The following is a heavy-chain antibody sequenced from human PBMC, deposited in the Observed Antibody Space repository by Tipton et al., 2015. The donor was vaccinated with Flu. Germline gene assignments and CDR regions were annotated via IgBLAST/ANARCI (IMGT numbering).Heavy chain of an antibody. Sequence: TLSLTCTVSGGSISSISHYWGWIRQPPGKGLEWIGSIYYRGSTFYNPSLKSRVTMSVDTSKNQVSLILNSVTAADTSVYYCARHSGFDGGIDFWGQGTMVTVSS. CDR2: IYYRGST. V-gene: IGHV4-39*01. CDR3: ARHSGFDGGIDF. J-gene: IGHJ3*01. CDR1: GGSISSISHY. D-gene: IGHD2-15*01.